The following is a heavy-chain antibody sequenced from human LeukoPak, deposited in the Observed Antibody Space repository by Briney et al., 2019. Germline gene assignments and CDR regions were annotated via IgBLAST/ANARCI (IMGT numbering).Heavy chain of an antibody. V-gene: IGHV4-61*01. J-gene: IGHJ3*02. CDR1: GGSVSSGSYY. CDR2: IYYSGST. D-gene: IGHD2-15*01. Sequence: SETLSLTCTVSGGSVSSGSYYWSWLRQPPGTGLEWIGYIYYSGSTNYNPSLKSRVTISVDTSKNQFSLKLSSVTAADTAVYYCARLGIYCSGGSCYPDAFDIWGQGTMVTVSS. CDR3: ARLGIYCSGGSCYPDAFDI.